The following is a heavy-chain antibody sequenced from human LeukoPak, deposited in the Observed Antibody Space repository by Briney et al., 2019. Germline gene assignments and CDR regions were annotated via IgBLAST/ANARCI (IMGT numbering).Heavy chain of an antibody. Sequence: TGGSLRLSCAASGFTVSSNCMSWVRQAPGKGLEWVSVIYSGGGTYYADSVKGRFAVSRDNSKNTLYLQMNSLRVEDTAVYFCARDHGDIWGQGTLVTVSS. CDR1: GFTVSSNC. J-gene: IGHJ4*02. D-gene: IGHD2-15*01. CDR3: ARDHGDI. CDR2: IYSGGGT. V-gene: IGHV3-66*01.